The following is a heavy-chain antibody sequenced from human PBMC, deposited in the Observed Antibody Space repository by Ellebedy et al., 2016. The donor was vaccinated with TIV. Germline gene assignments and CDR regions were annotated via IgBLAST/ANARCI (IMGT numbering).Heavy chain of an antibody. V-gene: IGHV4-34*01. CDR2: INHSGST. CDR3: ARPLRVLWFGEAFNWFDP. J-gene: IGHJ5*02. CDR1: GGSFSGYY. Sequence: SETLSLTXAVYGGSFSGYYWSWIRQPPGKGLEWIGEINHSGSTNYNPSLKSRVTISVDTSKNQFSLKLSSVTAADTAVYYCARPLRVLWFGEAFNWFDPWGQGTLVTVSS. D-gene: IGHD3-10*01.